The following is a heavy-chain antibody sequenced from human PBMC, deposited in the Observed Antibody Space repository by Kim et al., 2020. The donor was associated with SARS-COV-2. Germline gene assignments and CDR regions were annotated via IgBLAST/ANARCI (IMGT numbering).Heavy chain of an antibody. CDR3: ATDLPPGYLFPPGFDI. V-gene: IGHV1-24*01. CDR2: FDPEDGET. CDR1: GYTLTELS. J-gene: IGHJ3*02. D-gene: IGHD3-9*01. Sequence: ASVKVSCKVSGYTLTELSMHWVRQAPGKGLEWMGGFDPEDGETIYAQKFQGRVTMTEDTSTDTAYMELSSLRSEDTAVYYCATDLPPGYLFPPGFDIWGQGTMVTVSS.